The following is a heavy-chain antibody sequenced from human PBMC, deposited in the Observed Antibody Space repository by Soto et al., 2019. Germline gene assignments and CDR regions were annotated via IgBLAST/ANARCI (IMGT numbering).Heavy chain of an antibody. V-gene: IGHV4-59*13. CDR1: GGSISSYY. Sequence: PSETLSLTCTVSGGSISSYYWSWIRQRPGKGLEWIEYIYYTGSTNYNPSLKSRVTISVDTSKNQFPLKLSSVTAADTAVYYCARAARTSWYSGYYYGMDVWGQGTTVTV. CDR3: ARAARTSWYSGYYYGMDV. J-gene: IGHJ6*02. D-gene: IGHD6-13*01. CDR2: IYYTGST.